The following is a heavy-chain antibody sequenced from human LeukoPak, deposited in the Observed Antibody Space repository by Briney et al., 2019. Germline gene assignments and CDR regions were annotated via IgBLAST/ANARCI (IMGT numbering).Heavy chain of an antibody. Sequence: SETLSLTCTVSGGSISTYYWSWLRQPPGKGLEWIGYVYYSGITDYNPSLKSRVTISVDTSKSQFSLKLSPVTAADTAVYYCARHLTSGDYFDYWGQGTLVTVSS. V-gene: IGHV4-59*08. J-gene: IGHJ4*02. D-gene: IGHD4-17*01. CDR3: ARHLTSGDYFDY. CDR1: GGSISTYY. CDR2: VYYSGIT.